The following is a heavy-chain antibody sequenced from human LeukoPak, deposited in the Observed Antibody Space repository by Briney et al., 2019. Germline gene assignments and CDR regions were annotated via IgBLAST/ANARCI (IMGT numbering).Heavy chain of an antibody. CDR3: ARGRPLMVRGVIIFGSGAKRYYFDY. Sequence: SETLSLTCAVYGGSFSGYYWSWIRQPPGKGLEWIGEINHSGSTNYNPSLKSRVTISVDTSKNQFSLKLSSVTAADTAVYYCARGRPLMVRGVIIFGSGAKRYYFDYWGQGTLVTVSS. D-gene: IGHD3-10*01. J-gene: IGHJ4*02. CDR2: INHSGST. V-gene: IGHV4-34*01. CDR1: GGSFSGYY.